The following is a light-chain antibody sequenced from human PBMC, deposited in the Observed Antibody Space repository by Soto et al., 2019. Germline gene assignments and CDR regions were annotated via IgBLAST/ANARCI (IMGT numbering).Light chain of an antibody. Sequence: TLSVSPGERATLSCRASQSVSSNLAWYQQKPGQAPRLLIYGASTRATGIPARFSGSGSGTEFTLTINSLQSEDFGVYYCHQYNNWPPSTFGQGTRLEIK. V-gene: IGKV3-15*01. J-gene: IGKJ5*01. CDR3: HQYNNWPPST. CDR2: GAS. CDR1: QSVSSN.